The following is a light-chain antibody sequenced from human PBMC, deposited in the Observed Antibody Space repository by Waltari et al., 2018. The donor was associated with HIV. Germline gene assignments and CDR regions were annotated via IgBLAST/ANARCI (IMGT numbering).Light chain of an antibody. V-gene: IGLV3-25*03. CDR2: KDK. CDR1: ALPKQY. Sequence: SYELTQPPSVSVSPGQTARITCSGDALPKQYAYRYQQKPGQAPVWVIYKDKERPAGIPERFSGSSSGTTVTLTISGVQTEDEADYYCQSADSTGTYPDVFGPGTKVTVL. J-gene: IGLJ1*01. CDR3: QSADSTGTYPDV.